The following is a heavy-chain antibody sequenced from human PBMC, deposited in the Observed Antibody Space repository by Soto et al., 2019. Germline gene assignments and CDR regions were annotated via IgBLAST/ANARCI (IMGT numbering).Heavy chain of an antibody. CDR1: GGSISSNLYY. V-gene: IGHV4-39*01. D-gene: IGHD3-22*01. Sequence: SETLSLTGTVSGGSISSNLYYWGWIRQPPGKGLEWIGNIHYSGSTYYDSSLQSRVTISIDTSKNQFSLKLSSVTATDTAVYYCASQHYYDSSGYYVVYWGQGTLVTVS. CDR3: ASQHYYDSSGYYVVY. J-gene: IGHJ4*02. CDR2: IHYSGST.